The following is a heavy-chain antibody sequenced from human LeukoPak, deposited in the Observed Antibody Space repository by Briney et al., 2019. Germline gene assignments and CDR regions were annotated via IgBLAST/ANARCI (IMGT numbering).Heavy chain of an antibody. J-gene: IGHJ4*02. CDR2: IYHSGST. V-gene: IGHV4-4*02. D-gene: IGHD3-10*01. CDR3: ARVFSGSTGVDY. CDR1: GVAISSRNW. Sequence: SGTLSLTCAVSGVAISSRNWWSGVRQPPGKGLEWIGEIYHSGSTNYNPSLKSRVTISVDKSKNQFSLKLTSVTAADRAAYYCARVFSGSTGVDYWGQGTLVTVSS.